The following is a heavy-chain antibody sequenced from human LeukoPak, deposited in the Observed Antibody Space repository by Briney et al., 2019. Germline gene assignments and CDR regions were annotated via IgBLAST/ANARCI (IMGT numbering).Heavy chain of an antibody. CDR1: GFTVSSNY. V-gene: IGHV3-53*01. D-gene: IGHD6-19*01. Sequence: GGSLRLSCAASGFTVSSNYMSWVRQAPGKGLEWVSVIYSGGNTYYADSVKGRFTISRDNSKNMLYLQMNSLRAEDTAVYYCARGDSSGYYYFDYWGQGTLVTVSP. CDR2: IYSGGNT. CDR3: ARGDSSGYYYFDY. J-gene: IGHJ4*02.